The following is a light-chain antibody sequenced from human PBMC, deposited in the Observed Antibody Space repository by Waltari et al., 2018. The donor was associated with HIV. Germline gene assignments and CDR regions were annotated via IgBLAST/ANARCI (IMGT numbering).Light chain of an antibody. Sequence: QSALTQPRSVSGSPGQSVTISCTGTSSDVGGYNYVSWYQQLPGKAPELMIYDLTERPAGVPGRSAGSKAGNTASLTISGLQAEDEADYYCCSFAGSYTWLFGGGTKLTVL. V-gene: IGLV2-11*01. CDR3: CSFAGSYTWL. CDR2: DLT. CDR1: SSDVGGYNY. J-gene: IGLJ2*01.